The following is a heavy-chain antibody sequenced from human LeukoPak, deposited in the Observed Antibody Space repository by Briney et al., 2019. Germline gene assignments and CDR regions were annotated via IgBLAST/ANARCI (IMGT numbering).Heavy chain of an antibody. CDR3: AKEYPTWVGYNWFDP. CDR2: ISGSGSST. V-gene: IGHV3-23*01. CDR1: GFTFSSYA. D-gene: IGHD1-26*01. J-gene: IGHJ5*02. Sequence: GGSLRLSCAASGFTFSSYAMSWVRQAPGKGLEWVSAISGSGSSTNYADSVKGRFAISRDNSKNTLYLQMNSLRAEDTAVYYCAKEYPTWVGYNWFDPWGQGTLVTVSS.